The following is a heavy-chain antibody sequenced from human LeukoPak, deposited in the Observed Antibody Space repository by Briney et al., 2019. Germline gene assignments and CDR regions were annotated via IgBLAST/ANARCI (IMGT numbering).Heavy chain of an antibody. CDR1: GFPIISHG. Sequence: GALRLSCAAAGFPIISHGMHSVRQERAKGLEGVAVISYDGSNKYYADYVKGRFTVSRDNSKKTLYLQIDRLGDEEPAVYYCAKVRANAYYDIVPPARAMDVWGKGTAVTVSS. V-gene: IGHV3-30*18. J-gene: IGHJ6*04. CDR3: AKVRANAYYDIVPPARAMDV. D-gene: IGHD3-9*01. CDR2: ISYDGSNK.